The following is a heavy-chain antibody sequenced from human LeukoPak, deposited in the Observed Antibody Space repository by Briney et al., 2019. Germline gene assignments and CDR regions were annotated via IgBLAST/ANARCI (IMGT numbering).Heavy chain of an antibody. CDR2: IYHSGST. J-gene: IGHJ3*02. Sequence: SETLSLTCAVSGYSSSSGYYWGRIRQPPGKGLEWIGSIYHSGSTYNPSLKSRVTISVDTSKNQFSLKLSSVTAADTALYYCASRRLGATPGHDAFDIWGQGTMVTVSS. D-gene: IGHD1-26*01. CDR1: GYSSSSGYY. V-gene: IGHV4-38-2*01. CDR3: ASRRLGATPGHDAFDI.